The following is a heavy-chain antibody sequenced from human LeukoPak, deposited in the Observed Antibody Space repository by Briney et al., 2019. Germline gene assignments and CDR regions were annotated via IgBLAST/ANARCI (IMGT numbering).Heavy chain of an antibody. CDR3: ARSYRGPSAFDI. CDR2: INQDGSEK. Sequence: PGGSLRLSCAASGFTFSDYNMNWVRQAPGKGLEWVANINQDGSEKHYVDSVKGRFTISRDNAQNSLLLQINSLRAEDTAVYYCARSYRGPSAFDIWGQGTMVSVSS. CDR1: GFTFSDYN. D-gene: IGHD3-10*01. J-gene: IGHJ3*02. V-gene: IGHV3-7*01.